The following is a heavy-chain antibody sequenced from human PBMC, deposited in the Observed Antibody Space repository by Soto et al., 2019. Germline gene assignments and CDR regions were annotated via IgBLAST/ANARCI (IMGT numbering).Heavy chain of an antibody. CDR3: AGGGHVVVVTAALDY. CDR2: VNPSGGHT. Sequence: QVQLVQSGAEVKKPGASVKVSCKASGDTFTDYYIHWVRQAPGQGLEWMGTVNPSGGHTTYAQHFLGRMTXTXXXSXRTLYMELTSLTSEDTAVYYCAGGGHVVVVTAALDYWGQGPLVTVSS. D-gene: IGHD2-21*02. J-gene: IGHJ4*02. CDR1: GDTFTDYY. V-gene: IGHV1-46*01.